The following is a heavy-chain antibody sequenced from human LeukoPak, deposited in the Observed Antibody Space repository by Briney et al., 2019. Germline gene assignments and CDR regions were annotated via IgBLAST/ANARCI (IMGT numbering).Heavy chain of an antibody. V-gene: IGHV3-30-3*01. CDR3: ARVDRSGSFLYYCYGMDV. Sequence: GGSLRLSCAASGFTFSSYAMHWVRQAPGKGLEWVAVISYDGSNKYYADSVKGRFTISRDNSKNTLYLQMNSLRAEDTAVYYCARVDRSGSFLYYCYGMDVWGQGTTVTVSS. D-gene: IGHD3-10*01. CDR2: ISYDGSNK. J-gene: IGHJ6*02. CDR1: GFTFSSYA.